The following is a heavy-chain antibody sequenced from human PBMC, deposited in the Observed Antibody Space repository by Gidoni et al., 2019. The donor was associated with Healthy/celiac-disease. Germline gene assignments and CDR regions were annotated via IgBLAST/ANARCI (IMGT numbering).Heavy chain of an antibody. CDR1: VGSISSRSYY. CDR2: RYYSGST. J-gene: IGHJ3*02. Sequence: QLQVQESGAGLVKPSETLSLTCTVSVGSISSRSYYWGWIRQPPGKGLEWIGSRYYSGSTYYNPALKSRVTISVDTYKNQFSLKLSSVTAADTAVYDCARCCPGGLDAFDIWGQGTMVTVSS. V-gene: IGHV4-39*01. CDR3: ARCCPGGLDAFDI. D-gene: IGHD1-26*01.